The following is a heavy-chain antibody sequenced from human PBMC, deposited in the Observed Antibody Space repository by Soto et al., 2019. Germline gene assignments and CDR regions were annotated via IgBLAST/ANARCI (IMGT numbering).Heavy chain of an antibody. CDR3: ARGGFLEWLPSDY. D-gene: IGHD3-3*01. CDR1: GFTFSSYA. J-gene: IGHJ4*02. CDR2: ISYDGSNK. Sequence: QVQLVESGGGVVQPGRSLRLSCAASGFTFSSYAMHWVRQAPGKGLEWVAVISYDGSNKYYADSVKGRFTISRDNSKNTLYLQINSLRAEDTAVYYCARGGFLEWLPSDYWGQGTLVTVSS. V-gene: IGHV3-30-3*01.